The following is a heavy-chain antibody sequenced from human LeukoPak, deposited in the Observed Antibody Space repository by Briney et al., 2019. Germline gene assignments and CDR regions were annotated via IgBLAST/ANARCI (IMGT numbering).Heavy chain of an antibody. CDR3: ARDYSPGIAAHAFDI. CDR2: INHSGRT. J-gene: IGHJ3*02. D-gene: IGHD6-13*01. CDR1: GGSFSGYY. V-gene: IGHV4-34*01. Sequence: PSETLSLTCAVYGGSFSGYYWSWIRQPPGKGLEWIGEINHSGRTNYNPSLKSRVTISVDTSKNQFSLKLSSVTAADTAVYYCARDYSPGIAAHAFDIWGQGTMVTVSS.